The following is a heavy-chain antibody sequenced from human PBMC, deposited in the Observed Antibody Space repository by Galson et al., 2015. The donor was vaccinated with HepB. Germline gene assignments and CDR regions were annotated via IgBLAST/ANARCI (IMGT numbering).Heavy chain of an antibody. V-gene: IGHV1-18*01. J-gene: IGHJ3*02. D-gene: IGHD3-22*01. CDR1: GYTFTSYG. CDR2: ISAYNGNT. CDR3: ARSYYYGSSGYLDAFDI. Sequence: SCKASGYTFTSYGISWVRQAPGQGLEWLGWISAYNGNTNYAQKLQGRVTMTTDTSTSTAYMELRSLRSDDTAVYYCARSYYYGSSGYLDAFDIWGQGTMVTVSS.